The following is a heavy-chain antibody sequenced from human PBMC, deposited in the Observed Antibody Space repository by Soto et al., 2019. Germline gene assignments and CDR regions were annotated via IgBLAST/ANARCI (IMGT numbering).Heavy chain of an antibody. V-gene: IGHV1-69*08. Sequence: QVQLVQSGAEVKKPGSSVKVSCKASGGTFSSYTISWVRQAPGQGLEWMGRIIPILGIANYAQKFQGRVTITADKSTSTAYMELSCLRSEDTAVYYCARDSWDSGSYFLDYWGQGTLVTVSS. J-gene: IGHJ4*02. D-gene: IGHD1-26*01. CDR2: IIPILGIA. CDR1: GGTFSSYT. CDR3: ARDSWDSGSYFLDY.